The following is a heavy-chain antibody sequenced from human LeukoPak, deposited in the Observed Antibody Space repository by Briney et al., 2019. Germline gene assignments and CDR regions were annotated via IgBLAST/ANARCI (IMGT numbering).Heavy chain of an antibody. CDR2: IKEDGSEK. CDR3: ASAIVLRPGSLDY. D-gene: IGHD3-22*01. CDR1: GFTFSRYW. V-gene: IGHV3-7*05. Sequence: GGSLRLSCAASGFTFSRYWMSWVRKAPGKGLERVANIKEDGSEKYYVDSVKGRFTISRDNAKNSLFLQMNSLRAEDTAVYYCASAIVLRPGSLDYWGQGTLVTVSS. J-gene: IGHJ4*02.